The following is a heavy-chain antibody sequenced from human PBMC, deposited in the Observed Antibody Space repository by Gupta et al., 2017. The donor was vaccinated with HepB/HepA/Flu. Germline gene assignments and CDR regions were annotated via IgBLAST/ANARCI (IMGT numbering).Heavy chain of an antibody. CDR2: ISWNSGSI. V-gene: IGHV3-9*01. J-gene: IGHJ3*02. D-gene: IGHD3-22*01. CDR1: GFTFDDYA. Sequence: EVQLVESGGGLVQPGRSLRLSCAASGFTFDDYAMHWVRQAPGKGLEWVSGISWNSGSIGYADSVKGRFTISRDNAKNSLYLQMNSLRAEDTALYYCFGIVPSSGYYTDAFDIWGQGTMVTVSS. CDR3: FGIVPSSGYYTDAFDI.